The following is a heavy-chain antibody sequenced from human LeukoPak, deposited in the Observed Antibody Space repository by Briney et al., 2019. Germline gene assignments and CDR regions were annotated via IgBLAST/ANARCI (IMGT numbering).Heavy chain of an antibody. Sequence: GGSLRLSCAASGFTFSSYSMNWVRQAPGKGLEWASSISSSSSYIYYADSVKGRFTISRDNAKNSLYLQMNSLRAEDTAVYYCARDKSGYSYGYYFDYWGQGTLVTVSS. CDR1: GFTFSSYS. D-gene: IGHD5-18*01. CDR2: ISSSSSYI. J-gene: IGHJ4*02. CDR3: ARDKSGYSYGYYFDY. V-gene: IGHV3-21*01.